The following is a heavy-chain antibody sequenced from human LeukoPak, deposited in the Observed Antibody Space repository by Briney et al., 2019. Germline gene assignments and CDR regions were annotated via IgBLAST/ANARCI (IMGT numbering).Heavy chain of an antibody. CDR3: ARSDYGDYVLFGY. J-gene: IGHJ4*02. D-gene: IGHD4-17*01. CDR2: INSDGSST. Sequence: GESLRLSCAASGFTFSSYWMHWVRHAPGKGLVWVSRINSDGSSTSYADSVKGRFTISRDNAKNTLYLQMNSLRAEDTAVYYCARSDYGDYVLFGYWGQGTLVTVSS. CDR1: GFTFSSYW. V-gene: IGHV3-74*01.